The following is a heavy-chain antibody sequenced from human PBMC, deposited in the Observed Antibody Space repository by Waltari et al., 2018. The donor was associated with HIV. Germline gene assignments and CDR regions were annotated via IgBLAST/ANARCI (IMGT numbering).Heavy chain of an antibody. CDR3: ARGVDLIPIAAPPLDS. D-gene: IGHD2-21*01. CDR1: GGSINSAAYY. CDR2: IWYTGST. Sequence: QVQLQESGPGLVKPSQTLSLTCTVSGGSINSAAYYWTWIRQHPGKGLEWIGYYWNRIRPPPAQGLEWIGYIWYTGSTDDNPSLRSRVTMSLDVSRNQISLKLTSVTAADTAVYFCARGVDLIPIAAPPLDSWGQGTLVTVSS. J-gene: IGHJ4*02. V-gene: IGHV4-31*08.